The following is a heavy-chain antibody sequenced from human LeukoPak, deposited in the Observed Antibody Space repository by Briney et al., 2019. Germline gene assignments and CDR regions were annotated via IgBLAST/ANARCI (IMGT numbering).Heavy chain of an antibody. CDR3: AELGITMIGGV. CDR1: GFTFSSYE. D-gene: IGHD3-10*02. V-gene: IGHV3-48*03. CDR2: ISSSGSTI. J-gene: IGHJ6*04. Sequence: GGSLRLSSVASGFTFSSYEMNWVRQAPGKGLEWVSYISSSGSTIYYADSVKGRFTISRDNAKNSLYLQMNSLRAEDTAVYYCAELGITMIGGVWGKGTTVTISS.